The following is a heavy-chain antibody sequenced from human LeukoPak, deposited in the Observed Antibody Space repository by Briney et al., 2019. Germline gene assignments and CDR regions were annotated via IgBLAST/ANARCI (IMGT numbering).Heavy chain of an antibody. CDR1: GFTVSSNY. D-gene: IGHD2-15*01. Sequence: GGSLRLSCAASGFTVSSNYMSWVRQAPGKGLEWVSVIYAGGSTYYADSVKGRFTISRDNSKNTLYLQMSSLRAEDTAVYYCARGLCSAGSCYDFDYWGQGTLVTVSS. J-gene: IGHJ4*02. CDR2: IYAGGST. V-gene: IGHV3-53*01. CDR3: ARGLCSAGSCYDFDY.